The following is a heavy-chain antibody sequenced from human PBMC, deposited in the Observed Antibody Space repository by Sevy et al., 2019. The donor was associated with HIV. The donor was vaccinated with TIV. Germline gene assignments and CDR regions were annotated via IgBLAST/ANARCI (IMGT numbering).Heavy chain of an antibody. V-gene: IGHV3-23*01. CDR1: GFTFSSYA. D-gene: IGHD3-22*01. Sequence: GGSLRLSCAASGFTFSSYAMSCVRQAPGKGLEWVSAISGSGGSTYYADSVKGRFTISRDNSKNTLYLQMNSLRAEDTAVYYCAKDRSYYDSSGPPSHFDYWGQGTLVTVSS. J-gene: IGHJ4*02. CDR3: AKDRSYYDSSGPPSHFDY. CDR2: ISGSGGST.